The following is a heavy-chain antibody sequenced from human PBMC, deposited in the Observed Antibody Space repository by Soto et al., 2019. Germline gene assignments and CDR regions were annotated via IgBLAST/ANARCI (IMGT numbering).Heavy chain of an antibody. Sequence: SETLSLTCAVYGGSFSGYYWSWIRQPPGKGLEWIGEINHSGSTSYNPSLKSRVTISVDTSKNQFSLKLSSVTAADTAVYYCARHRKLYYDFWSGSRLGMDVWGQGTTVT. V-gene: IGHV4-34*01. CDR1: GGSFSGYY. CDR3: ARHRKLYYDFWSGSRLGMDV. D-gene: IGHD3-3*01. J-gene: IGHJ6*02. CDR2: INHSGST.